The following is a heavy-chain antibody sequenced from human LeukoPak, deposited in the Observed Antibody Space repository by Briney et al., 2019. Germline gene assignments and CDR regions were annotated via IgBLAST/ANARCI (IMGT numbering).Heavy chain of an antibody. CDR3: ARGRGYSYHDY. V-gene: IGHV3-7*01. D-gene: IGHD5-18*01. CDR1: GFTFSDYW. CDR2: IKEDGSQK. J-gene: IGHJ4*02. Sequence: GGSLRLSCAASGFTFSDYWMSWVRQSPGKGLEWVANIKEDGSQKYYVDSVRGRFTISRDNAKNSLFLQMDSLRAEDTAVYYCARGRGYSYHDYWGQGTLVTVSS.